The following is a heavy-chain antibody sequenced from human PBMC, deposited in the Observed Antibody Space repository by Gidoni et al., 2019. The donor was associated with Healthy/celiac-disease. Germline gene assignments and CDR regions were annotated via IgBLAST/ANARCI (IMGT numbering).Heavy chain of an antibody. CDR3: TTEVVTMVRGVMSG. J-gene: IGHJ4*02. V-gene: IGHV3-15*01. D-gene: IGHD3-10*01. Sequence: VQLVESGGGLVTPGGSLRLSCAASGFTFSNAWMSWVRQAPGKGLEWVGRIKSKTDGGTTDYAAPVKGRFTISRDDSKNTLYLQMNSLKTEDTAVYYCTTEVVTMVRGVMSGWGQGTLVTVSS. CDR1: GFTFSNAW. CDR2: IKSKTDGGTT.